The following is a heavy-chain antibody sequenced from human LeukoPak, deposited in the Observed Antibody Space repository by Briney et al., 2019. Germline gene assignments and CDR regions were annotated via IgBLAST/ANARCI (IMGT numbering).Heavy chain of an antibody. V-gene: IGHV1-69*04. Sequence: ASVKVSCKASGYTFTGYYMHWVRQAPGQGLEWMGRLIPILGIANYAQKFQGRVTITADKSTSTAYMELSSLRSEDTAVYYCARDSSSSYWGQGTLVTVSS. CDR2: LIPILGIA. D-gene: IGHD6-13*01. J-gene: IGHJ4*02. CDR1: GYTFTGYY. CDR3: ARDSSSSY.